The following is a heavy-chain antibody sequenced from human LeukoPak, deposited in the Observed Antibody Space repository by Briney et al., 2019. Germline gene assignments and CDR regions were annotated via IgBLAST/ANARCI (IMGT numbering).Heavy chain of an antibody. Sequence: SETLSLTCTVSGGSIRNYYWSWIRQPPGKGLEWIGEINHSGSTNYNPSLKSRVTISVDTSKNQFSLKLSSVTAADTAVYYCAREIVSEAKHPFDYWGQGTLVTVSS. CDR2: INHSGST. CDR3: AREIVSEAKHPFDY. D-gene: IGHD2/OR15-2a*01. V-gene: IGHV4-34*01. J-gene: IGHJ4*02. CDR1: GGSIRNYY.